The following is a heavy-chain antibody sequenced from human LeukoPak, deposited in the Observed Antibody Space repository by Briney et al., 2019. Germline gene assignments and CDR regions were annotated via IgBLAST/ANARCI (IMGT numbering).Heavy chain of an antibody. CDR3: ARVNPVLYYYMDG. Sequence: GGSLRLSCAASGFTFSSYSMNWVRQAPGKGLEWVSSISSSSSYIYYADSVKGRFTISRDNAKNSLYLQMNSLRAEDTAVYYCARVNPVLYYYMDGWGKGTTVTVSS. CDR2: ISSSSSYI. D-gene: IGHD4/OR15-4a*01. CDR1: GFTFSSYS. J-gene: IGHJ6*03. V-gene: IGHV3-21*01.